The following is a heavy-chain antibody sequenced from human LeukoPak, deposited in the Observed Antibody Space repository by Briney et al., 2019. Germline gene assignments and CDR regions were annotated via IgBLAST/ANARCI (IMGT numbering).Heavy chain of an antibody. CDR3: AAGSAYYYMDV. Sequence: PGGSLRLSCAASGFTFSIYSMNWVRQAPGKGLEWVSYISSSSSTIYYADSVKGRFTISRDNAKNSLYLQPNSLRAEDTAVYYAAAGSAYYYMDVWGKGTTVTVSS. J-gene: IGHJ6*03. CDR2: ISSSSSTI. V-gene: IGHV3-48*01. CDR1: GFTFSIYS. D-gene: IGHD1-1*01.